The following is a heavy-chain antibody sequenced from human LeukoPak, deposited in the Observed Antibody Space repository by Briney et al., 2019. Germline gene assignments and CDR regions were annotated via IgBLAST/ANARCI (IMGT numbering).Heavy chain of an antibody. J-gene: IGHJ4*02. D-gene: IGHD4-17*01. CDR1: GFTPISNY. V-gene: IGHV3-53*04. CDR2: IYSGGST. CDR3: ARVFFYGDYGAFDY. Sequence: GGSLRLSCVASGFTPISNYMSSVRQAPGKGLEWVSVIYSGGSTYYADYVKGRFTISRNNSKNTLYLQMNSMRAEDTAVYYCARVFFYGDYGAFDYWGQGTLVPVSS.